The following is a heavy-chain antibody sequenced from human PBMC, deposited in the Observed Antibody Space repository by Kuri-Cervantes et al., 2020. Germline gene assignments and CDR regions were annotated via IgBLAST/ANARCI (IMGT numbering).Heavy chain of an antibody. CDR1: GYTFTSYG. Sequence: ASVKVSCKASGYTFTSYGISWVRQAPGQGLEWMGWISAYNGNTNYAQKLQGRVTMTTDTSTSTAYMELRSLRSDDTAVYYCARVEDRPTYHRYFDYWGQGTLVTVSS. CDR3: ARVEDRPTYHRYFDY. J-gene: IGHJ4*02. CDR2: ISAYNGNT. D-gene: IGHD2-21*01. V-gene: IGHV1-18*01.